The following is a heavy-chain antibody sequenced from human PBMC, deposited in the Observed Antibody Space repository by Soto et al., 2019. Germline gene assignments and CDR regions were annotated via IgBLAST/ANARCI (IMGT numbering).Heavy chain of an antibody. CDR2: IYYSGST. J-gene: IGHJ4*02. D-gene: IGHD3-22*01. Sequence: SETLSLTCTVSGGSISSSSYYWGWIHQPPGKGLEWIGSIYYSGSTYYNPSLKSRVTISVDTSKNQFSLKLSSVTAADTAVYYCARGFRTYYYDSSGYLYYFDYWGQGTLVTVSS. CDR3: ARGFRTYYYDSSGYLYYFDY. V-gene: IGHV4-39*01. CDR1: GGSISSSSYY.